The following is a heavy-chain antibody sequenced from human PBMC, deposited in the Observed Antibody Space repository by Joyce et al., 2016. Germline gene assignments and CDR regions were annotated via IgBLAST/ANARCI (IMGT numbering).Heavy chain of an antibody. Sequence: QLQMQESGPGLVKPSETLSLICTGSGGSISTPDHYWAWIRQPPGKGLEWIASIFYTGSAYYNPSLKSRVTISVDTSKNDFSLKVNSVTAADTAVYYCARRSHCTGGSCYMDYWGQGTLVTVSS. D-gene: IGHD2-15*01. CDR2: IFYTGSA. V-gene: IGHV4-39*02. J-gene: IGHJ4*02. CDR1: GGSISTPDHY. CDR3: ARRSHCTGGSCYMDY.